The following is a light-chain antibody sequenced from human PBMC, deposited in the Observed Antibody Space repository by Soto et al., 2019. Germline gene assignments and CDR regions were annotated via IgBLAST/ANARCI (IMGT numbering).Light chain of an antibody. CDR3: CSYAGVSTFV. V-gene: IGLV2-23*02. J-gene: IGLJ1*01. Sequence: QSVLTQPASVSGSPGQSITISCTGTSSDVGSYDLVSWYQQHPGKAPRLIIYEVTKRPSGVSNRFSGSKSGSTASLTFSGLQAEDEADYFCCSYAGVSTFVFGTGTEVTVL. CDR1: SSDVGSYDL. CDR2: EVT.